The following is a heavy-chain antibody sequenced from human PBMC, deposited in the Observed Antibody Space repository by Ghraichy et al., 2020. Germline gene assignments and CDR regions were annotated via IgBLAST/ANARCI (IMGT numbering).Heavy chain of an antibody. CDR1: GFTFSRYW. J-gene: IGHJ4*02. D-gene: IGHD6-19*01. V-gene: IGHV3-7*01. CDR2: IKKDGSEK. CDR3: ARLYSSGWYGPDY. Sequence: GGSLRLSCAASGFTFSRYWMSWVRKAPGKGLEWVANIKKDGSEKYYVDSVKGRFTISRDIAKNSLYLQMNSLRAEDTAVYYCARLYSSGWYGPDYWGQGTAVTVSS.